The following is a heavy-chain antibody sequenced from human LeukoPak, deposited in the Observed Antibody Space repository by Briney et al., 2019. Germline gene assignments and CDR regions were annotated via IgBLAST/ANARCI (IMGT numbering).Heavy chain of an antibody. J-gene: IGHJ4*02. CDR2: ISAYNGNT. V-gene: IGHV1-18*03. CDR3: ARVYDYLWGSLVK. Sequence: GASVKVSCKASGYTFTSYAMNWVRQAPGQGLEWMGWISAYNGNTNYAQKLQGRVTMTTDTSTSTAYMELRSLRSDDMAVYYCARVYDYLWGSLVKWGQGTLVTVSS. D-gene: IGHD3-16*01. CDR1: GYTFTSYA.